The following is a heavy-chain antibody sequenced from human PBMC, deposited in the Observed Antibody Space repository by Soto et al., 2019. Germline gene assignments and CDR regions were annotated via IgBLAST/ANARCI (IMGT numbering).Heavy chain of an antibody. CDR2: VSAYNGNT. Sequence: QVQLVQSGAEVKKPGASMKVSCKASGFTFTSYGISWVRQAPGQGLEWMGWVSAYNGNTHYAQKLQGRVTMTTDTPTTTAYMAGRRLRSDDAAGYSCSRAGRSWRPHEDYWGQGTLVTVSS. J-gene: IGHJ4*02. CDR3: SRAGRSWRPHEDY. CDR1: GFTFTSYG. D-gene: IGHD6-13*01. V-gene: IGHV1-18*01.